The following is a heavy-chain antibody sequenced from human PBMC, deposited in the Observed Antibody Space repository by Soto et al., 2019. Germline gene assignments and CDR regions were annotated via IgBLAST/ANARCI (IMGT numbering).Heavy chain of an antibody. V-gene: IGHV1-2*04. Sequence: ASVKVSCKASGYTFTDYYIDWVRQAPGQGLEWMGWINPNSGGTNYAQKFQGWVTMTRDTSISTAYMELSRLRSDDTAVYYCARGVYSSSFDIWGQGTMVTVSS. J-gene: IGHJ3*02. CDR3: ARGVYSSSFDI. CDR2: INPNSGGT. CDR1: GYTFTDYY. D-gene: IGHD6-6*01.